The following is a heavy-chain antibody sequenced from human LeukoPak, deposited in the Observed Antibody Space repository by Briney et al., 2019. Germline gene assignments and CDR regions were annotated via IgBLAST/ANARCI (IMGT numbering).Heavy chain of an antibody. Sequence: PGGSLRLSCSASGLTSINYWMHWFRQPPGKGLVWFSRINSDGSSTSYADSVKGRFTISRDNAKNTLYLQMNSLRAEDTAVYYCAAYDSSGYSGKYFQHWGQGTLVTVSS. CDR3: AAYDSSGYSGKYFQH. J-gene: IGHJ1*01. CDR2: INSDGSST. V-gene: IGHV3-74*01. D-gene: IGHD3-22*01. CDR1: GLTSINYW.